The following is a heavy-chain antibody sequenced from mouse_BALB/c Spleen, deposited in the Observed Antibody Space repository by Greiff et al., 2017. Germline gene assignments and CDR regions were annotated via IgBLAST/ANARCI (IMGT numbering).Heavy chain of an antibody. V-gene: IGHV5-17*02. CDR3: ARSGGNSYYFDY. Sequence: DVKLVESGGGLVQPGGSRKLSCAASGFTFSSFGMHWVRQAPEKGLEWVAYISSGSSTIYYADTVKGRFTISRDNPKNTLFLQMTSLRSEDTAMYYCARSGGNSYYFDYWGQGTTLTVSS. CDR1: GFTFSSFG. J-gene: IGHJ2*01. CDR2: ISSGSSTI. D-gene: IGHD2-1*01.